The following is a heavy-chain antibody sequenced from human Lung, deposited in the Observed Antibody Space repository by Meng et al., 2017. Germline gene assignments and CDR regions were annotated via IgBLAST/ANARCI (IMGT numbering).Heavy chain of an antibody. V-gene: IGHV4-34*01. J-gene: IGHJ4*02. CDR1: GGSYIVTY. Sequence: QFEVQQWADGAVKPPAAPSVTVVFHGGSYIVTYCDWHRQPPGKGLEWMGKINHSGSTNYNPSLESRATISVDTSQTNLSLKLSSGTAADSAVYYCARGPTTMAHDFDYWGQGTLVTVSS. CDR3: ARGPTTMAHDFDY. CDR2: INHSGST. D-gene: IGHD4-11*01.